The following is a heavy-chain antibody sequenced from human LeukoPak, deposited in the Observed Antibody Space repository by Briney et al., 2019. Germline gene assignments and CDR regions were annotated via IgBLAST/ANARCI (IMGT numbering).Heavy chain of an antibody. D-gene: IGHD4-17*01. CDR2: ISYDGSNK. Sequence: PGGSLRLSCAASGFTFSSYGMHWVCQAPGKGLEWVAVISYDGSNKYYADSVKGRFTISRDNAKNSLYLQMNSLRAEDTAVYYCARGWRLRNDYWGQGTLVTVSS. V-gene: IGHV3-30*03. CDR3: ARGWRLRNDY. CDR1: GFTFSSYG. J-gene: IGHJ4*02.